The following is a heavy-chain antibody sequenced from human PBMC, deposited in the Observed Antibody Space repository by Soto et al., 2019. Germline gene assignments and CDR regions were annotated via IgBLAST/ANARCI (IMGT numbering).Heavy chain of an antibody. CDR2: IIPIFGTA. D-gene: IGHD6-13*01. CDR3: ARVADGEAFVAAAGTERY. CDR1: GGTFSSYA. Sequence: QVQLVQSGAEVKKPGSSVKVSCKASGGTFSSYAISWVRQAPGQGLEWMAGIIPIFGTANYAQKFQARVTIDAAESTSTADRELSSVRSDDTAVYYCARVADGEAFVAAAGTERYWGQGTLVTVSS. J-gene: IGHJ4*02. V-gene: IGHV1-69*12.